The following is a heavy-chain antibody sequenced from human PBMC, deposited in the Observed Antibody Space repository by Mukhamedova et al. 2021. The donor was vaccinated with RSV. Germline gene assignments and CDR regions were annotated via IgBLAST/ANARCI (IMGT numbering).Heavy chain of an antibody. CDR3: VCMAVPGPR. Sequence: SSYYMHWVRQAPGRGPVWVSRIYSDGSSTTYADSVKGRFTISRDNAKNTLYLQMDSLRAEDTAVYYCVCMAVPGPRWGQGTLVTVS. CDR1: SSYY. J-gene: IGHJ4*02. V-gene: IGHV3-74*01. D-gene: IGHD6-19*01. CDR2: IYSDGSST.